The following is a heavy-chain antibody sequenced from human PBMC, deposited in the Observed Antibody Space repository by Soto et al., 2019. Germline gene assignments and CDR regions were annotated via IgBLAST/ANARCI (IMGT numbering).Heavy chain of an antibody. V-gene: IGHV4-61*01. Sequence: SKTLSLTCTVSGGSVSSGSYYWSWIRQPPGKGLEWIGYIYYSGSTNYNPSLKSRVTISVDTSKNQFSLKLSSVTAADTAVYYCAREPYSSSWYYYYYGMDVWGQGTTVTVSS. CDR1: GGSVSSGSYY. CDR3: AREPYSSSWYYYYYGMDV. J-gene: IGHJ6*02. CDR2: IYYSGST. D-gene: IGHD6-13*01.